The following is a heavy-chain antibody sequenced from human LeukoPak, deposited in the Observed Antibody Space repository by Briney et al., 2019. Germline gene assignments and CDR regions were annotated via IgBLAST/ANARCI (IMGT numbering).Heavy chain of an antibody. CDR1: GGSFSGYY. CDR3: ARAGASAH. CDR2: INHSGGT. V-gene: IGHV4-34*01. J-gene: IGHJ4*02. Sequence: SETLSLACAVYGGSFSGYYWSWIRQPPGKGLEWIGEINHSGGTNYNPSLKSRVTISVDTSKNQFSLKLSSVTAADTAVYYCARAGASAHWGQGTLVTVSS. D-gene: IGHD1-26*01.